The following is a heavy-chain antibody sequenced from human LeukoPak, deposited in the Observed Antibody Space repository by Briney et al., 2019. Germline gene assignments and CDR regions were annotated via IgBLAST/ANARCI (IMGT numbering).Heavy chain of an antibody. CDR1: GGTFGVDA. CDR3: ARDSSDYGDSVSHDAFDI. Sequence: SVKVSCKASGGTFGVDAISWVRQAPGPGFEWMGRIIPLLATTNYAQRFQGRVTITADKSTSTAYMELSGLRSDDTAMYYCARDSSDYGDSVSHDAFDIWGQGTKVTVSS. CDR2: IIPLLATT. V-gene: IGHV1-69*04. D-gene: IGHD4-17*01. J-gene: IGHJ3*02.